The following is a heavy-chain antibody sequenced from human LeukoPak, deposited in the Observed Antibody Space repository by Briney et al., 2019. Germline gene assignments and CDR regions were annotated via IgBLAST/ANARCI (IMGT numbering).Heavy chain of an antibody. CDR1: GLSFRNYW. J-gene: IGHJ6*02. Sequence: PGGSLRLSCVPSGLSFRNYWMNWVRQAPGKGLEGLANMKQDGSARYYVHSMKGRFTISRDNAKNSLYLQMNSLRAEDTAVYYCAREQGWSDSYYGMDVWGQGTTVTVSS. CDR3: AREQGWSDSYYGMDV. V-gene: IGHV3-7*01. CDR2: MKQDGSAR.